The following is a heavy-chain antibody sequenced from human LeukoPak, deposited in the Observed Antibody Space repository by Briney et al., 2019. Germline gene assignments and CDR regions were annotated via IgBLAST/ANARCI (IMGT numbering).Heavy chain of an antibody. J-gene: IGHJ4*02. Sequence: SETLSLTCTVSGGSISSHYWSWIRQPPGKGLEWIGEINHSGSTNYNPSLKSRVTISVDTSKNQFSLKLSSVTAADTAVYYCAREPGTGDLDYWGQGTLVTVSS. D-gene: IGHD1-1*01. V-gene: IGHV4-34*01. CDR2: INHSGST. CDR3: AREPGTGDLDY. CDR1: GGSISSHY.